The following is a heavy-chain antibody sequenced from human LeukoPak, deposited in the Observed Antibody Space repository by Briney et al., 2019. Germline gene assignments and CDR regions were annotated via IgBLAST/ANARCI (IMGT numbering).Heavy chain of an antibody. CDR3: ARRSPITIFGVVARVDWFDP. D-gene: IGHD3-3*01. V-gene: IGHV3-11*01. CDR1: GFTFSVYY. J-gene: IGHJ5*02. CDR2: ISSSCSTI. Sequence: GGSLRLSCAASGFTFSVYYMSWIRQAPGKGLEWVSYISSSCSTIYYADSVKGRFTTSRDNAKNSLYLQMNSLRAEDTAVYYCARRSPITIFGVVARVDWFDPWGQGTLVTVSS.